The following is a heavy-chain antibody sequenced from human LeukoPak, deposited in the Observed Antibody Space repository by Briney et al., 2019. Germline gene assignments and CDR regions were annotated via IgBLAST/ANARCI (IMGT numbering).Heavy chain of an antibody. CDR2: ISTSSSYI. V-gene: IGHV3-21*01. D-gene: IGHD6-19*01. CDR1: GCTFSSYS. CDR3: ARGASVVAGNDNAFDI. J-gene: IGHJ3*02. Sequence: PGGSLRLSCAASGCTFSSYSMNWVRQAPGTGLEWVSSISTSSSYIYYADSVKGRFTISRDNAKKSLYLQMNSLRADDTAVYYCARGASVVAGNDNAFDIWGQGTMVTVSS.